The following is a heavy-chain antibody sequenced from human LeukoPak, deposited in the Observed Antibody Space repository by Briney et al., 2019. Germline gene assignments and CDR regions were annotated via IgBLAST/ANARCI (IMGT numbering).Heavy chain of an antibody. Sequence: SQTLSLTCAVHGGSFSDSYWNWIRQPPGKGLEWIGDVTHAGRINYNTCLRGRVTISVDTSMNQFSLRLTSVTAADTAVYYCATIYGDFSDFDSWAQGILVTVFS. D-gene: IGHD4-17*01. CDR1: GGSFSDSY. CDR2: VTHAGRI. V-gene: IGHV4-34*01. J-gene: IGHJ4*02. CDR3: ATIYGDFSDFDS.